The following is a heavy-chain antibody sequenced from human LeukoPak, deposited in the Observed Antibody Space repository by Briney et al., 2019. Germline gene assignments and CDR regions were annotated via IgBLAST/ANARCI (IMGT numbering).Heavy chain of an antibody. CDR1: GYTFGRYA. CDR3: ARDFVGFCSGASCYHLAFDI. V-gene: IGHV3-21*04. D-gene: IGHD2-15*01. Sequence: PGGSLRLSCAASGYTFGRYAMNWVRQAPEKGLEWVSYISTGGDNTFYADSLKGRFTISRDNAKNSLYLQMNSLRAEDTALYYCARDFVGFCSGASCYHLAFDIWGQGTMVTVSS. J-gene: IGHJ3*02. CDR2: ISTGGDNT.